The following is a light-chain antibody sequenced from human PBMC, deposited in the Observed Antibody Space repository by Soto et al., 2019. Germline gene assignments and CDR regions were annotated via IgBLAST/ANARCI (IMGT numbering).Light chain of an antibody. CDR1: QTVNSNY. J-gene: IGKJ4*01. CDR2: GAS. Sequence: EIVLTQSPGTLSLSPGERATLSCRASQTVNSNYFAWYQQRAGQAPRLLIYGASTRAADIPDRFSGSGSGTDFTLTISRLEPEDFSVYYCQQYDRSPHITFVGGTKVEIK. CDR3: QQYDRSPHIT. V-gene: IGKV3-20*01.